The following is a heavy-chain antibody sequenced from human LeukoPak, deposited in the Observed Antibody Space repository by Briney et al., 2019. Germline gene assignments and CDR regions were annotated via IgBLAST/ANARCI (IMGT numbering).Heavy chain of an antibody. CDR2: INHSGST. J-gene: IGHJ4*02. CDR3: ARSTVSDY. Sequence: SETLSLTCTVSGGSISSSSYYWGWIRQPPGKGLEWIGEINHSGSTNYNPSLKSRVTISVDTSKNQFSLKLSSVTAADTAVYYCARSTVSDYWGQGTLVTVSS. D-gene: IGHD4-17*01. CDR1: GGSISSSSYY. V-gene: IGHV4-39*07.